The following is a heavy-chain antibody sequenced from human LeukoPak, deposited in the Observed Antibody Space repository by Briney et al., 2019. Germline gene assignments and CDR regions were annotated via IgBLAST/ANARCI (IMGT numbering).Heavy chain of an antibody. V-gene: IGHV3-7*01. D-gene: IGHD6-19*01. CDR2: IKHDASEK. CDR1: GFTRTSNW. Sequence: GGSLSCSCAASGFTRTSNWMRWLRQAQGKGPMGVASIKHDASEKHYVDSVKGRLTISRDNAKNSLYLQMNSPRAEDSAVYYCARDRGWNAAVAGTTYFDYWGQGTLVTVSS. CDR3: ARDRGWNAAVAGTTYFDY. J-gene: IGHJ4*02.